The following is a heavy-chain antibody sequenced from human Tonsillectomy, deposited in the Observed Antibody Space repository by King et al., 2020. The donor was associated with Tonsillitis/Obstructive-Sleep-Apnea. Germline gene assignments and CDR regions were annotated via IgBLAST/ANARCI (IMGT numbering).Heavy chain of an antibody. CDR1: GGSISSYY. J-gene: IGHJ4*02. CDR3: ARVSQYCSGGSCYDY. D-gene: IGHD2-15*01. CDR2: IYYSGST. Sequence: PLQESGPGLVKPSETLSLTCTVSGGSISSYYWSWIRQPPGKGLEWIGYIYYSGSTNYNPSLKSRVTISVDTSKNQFSLKLSSVTAADTAVYYCARVSQYCSGGSCYDYWGQGTLVTVSS. V-gene: IGHV4-59*01.